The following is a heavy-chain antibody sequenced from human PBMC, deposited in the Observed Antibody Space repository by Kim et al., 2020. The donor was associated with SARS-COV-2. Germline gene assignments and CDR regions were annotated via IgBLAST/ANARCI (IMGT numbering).Heavy chain of an antibody. V-gene: IGHV1-46*02. CDR3: ARDRGAAYSTGFRGAYNWFDP. CDR1: GYTFNSYY. D-gene: IGHD6-19*01. J-gene: IGHJ5*02. CDR2: INPSGGST. Sequence: ASVKVSCKASGYTFNSYYIHWVRQAPGQGLEWMGIINPSGGSTSYAQKFQGRVTMTRDTSTNTVYMELSSLRSEDTAVYYCARDRGAAYSTGFRGAYNWFDPWGQGTLVTVSS.